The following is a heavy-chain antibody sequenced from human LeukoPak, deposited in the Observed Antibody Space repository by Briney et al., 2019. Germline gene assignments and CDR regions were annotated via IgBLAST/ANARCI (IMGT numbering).Heavy chain of an antibody. V-gene: IGHV1-69*13. Sequence: GASVKVSRKASGGTFSNYAISWVRQAPGQGLEWMGGINPVFGTANYAQKFQGRVTITADESTSTAYMELSSLRSEDTAVYYCTEGYDSSDSSGYWGQGTLVTVSS. CDR1: GGTFSNYA. CDR2: INPVFGTA. D-gene: IGHD3-22*01. J-gene: IGHJ4*02. CDR3: TEGYDSSDSSGY.